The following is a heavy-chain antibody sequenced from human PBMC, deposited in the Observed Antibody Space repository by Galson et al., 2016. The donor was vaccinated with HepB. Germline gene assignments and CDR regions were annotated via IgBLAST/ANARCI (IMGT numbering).Heavy chain of an antibody. CDR3: VSRRHIAADGVD. J-gene: IGHJ4*02. CDR2: IKQDGSEK. V-gene: IGHV3-7*02. Sequence: SLRLSCAASGFSFSDYWMTWVRQAPGKGLEWVANIKQDGSEKYYVDSVKGRFTISRDNAKNSLYLQMNSLRAEDTATYYCVSRRHIAADGVDWGQGILVTVS. D-gene: IGHD6-13*01. CDR1: GFSFSDYW.